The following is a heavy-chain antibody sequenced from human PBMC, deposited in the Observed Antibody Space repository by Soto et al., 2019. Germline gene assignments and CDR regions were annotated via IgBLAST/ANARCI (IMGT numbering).Heavy chain of an antibody. Sequence: QVQLVQSGAEVKKYGSSVKVSCKASGVTFSRYAISWVRQAPGQGLEWMGGITPMFGTANYAQRFQGRVTITADESTSTAYMQLSSLRSDDTAVYYCAQTLGLAVAGPGRLDLWGRGTLVTVSS. CDR3: AQTLGLAVAGPGRLDL. V-gene: IGHV1-69*12. J-gene: IGHJ2*01. CDR1: GVTFSRYA. D-gene: IGHD6-19*01. CDR2: ITPMFGTA.